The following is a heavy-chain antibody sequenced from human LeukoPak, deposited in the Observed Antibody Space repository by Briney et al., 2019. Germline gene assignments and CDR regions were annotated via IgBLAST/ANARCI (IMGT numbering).Heavy chain of an antibody. Sequence: SETLSLTCAVYGGSFSGYYWSWIRQPPGKGLEWIGEINHSGSTNYNPSLKSRVTISVDTSKNQFSLKLSSVTAADTAVYYCARVVQQWHSGYYYGMDVWGQGTTVTVS. D-gene: IGHD6-19*01. CDR1: GGSFSGYY. CDR3: ARVVQQWHSGYYYGMDV. V-gene: IGHV4-34*01. J-gene: IGHJ6*02. CDR2: INHSGST.